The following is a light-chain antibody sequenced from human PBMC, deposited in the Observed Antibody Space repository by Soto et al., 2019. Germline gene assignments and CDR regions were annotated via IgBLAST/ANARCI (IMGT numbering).Light chain of an antibody. CDR3: CSYAGSSLNYV. J-gene: IGLJ1*01. Sequence: QSALTQPASVSGSPRQSITISCTGTSSDVGSYNLVSWYQQHPDKAPKHMIYEVNKRPSGVSNRFSGSTSGNTASLTISGLQAEDEADYSCCSYAGSSLNYVFGTGTKLTVL. CDR1: SSDVGSYNL. CDR2: EVN. V-gene: IGLV2-23*02.